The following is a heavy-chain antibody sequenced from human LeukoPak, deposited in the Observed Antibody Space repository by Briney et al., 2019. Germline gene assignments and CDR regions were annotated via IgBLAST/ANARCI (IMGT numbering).Heavy chain of an antibody. Sequence: SETLSLTCTVSGGSISSSSYYWGWIRQPPGKGLEWIGYIYYSGSTNYNPSLKSRVTISVDTSKNQFSLKLSSVTAADTAVYYCARGYDFWSGLFDYWGQGTLVTVSS. D-gene: IGHD3-3*01. CDR1: GGSISSSSYY. J-gene: IGHJ4*02. V-gene: IGHV4-61*05. CDR2: IYYSGST. CDR3: ARGYDFWSGLFDY.